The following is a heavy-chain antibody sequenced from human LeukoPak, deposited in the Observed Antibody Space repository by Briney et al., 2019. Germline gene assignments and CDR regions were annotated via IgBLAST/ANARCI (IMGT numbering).Heavy chain of an antibody. CDR2: ISASGDST. CDR3: AKESRDFAPDS. V-gene: IGHV3-23*01. D-gene: IGHD3/OR15-3a*01. J-gene: IGHJ4*02. Sequence: PGGSLRLSCAASGFTFSNYGMAWVRQTPGKGPDWVSAISASGDSTYYADSVKGRFTISRDSNKNTLYLQMNSLSAADTAFYCCAKESRDFAPDSWGQGTLVTVSS. CDR1: GFTFSNYG.